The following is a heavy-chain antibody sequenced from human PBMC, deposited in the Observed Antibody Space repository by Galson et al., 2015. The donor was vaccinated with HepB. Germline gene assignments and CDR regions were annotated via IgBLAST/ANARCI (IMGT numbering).Heavy chain of an antibody. V-gene: IGHV4-39*07. D-gene: IGHD1-14*01. CDR2: IYYSGST. Sequence: ETLSLTCTVSGGSISRSSYSWNWIRQPPGKRLEWIGNIYYSGSTYYNPSLRSRVTISVDTSKNRFSLKLRSVTAADTAVYYCARDRDPGMGDYWGQGTLVTVSS. CDR3: ARDRDPGMGDY. CDR1: GGSISRSSYS. J-gene: IGHJ4*02.